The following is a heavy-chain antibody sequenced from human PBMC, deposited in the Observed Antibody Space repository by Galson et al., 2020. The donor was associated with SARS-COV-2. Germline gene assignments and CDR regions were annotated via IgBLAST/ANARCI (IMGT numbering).Heavy chain of an antibody. D-gene: IGHD1-26*01. J-gene: IGHJ3*02. Sequence: GGSLSLSCAAFGPTSNNAWMSWVRQAPGNGLEWVGRIKSKTDRGTTDYAAPEKDRFTFSRGDSKNTLYLQMNRLKPEDTAVYYCTTYTSRSFAIWGQGTMVTVSS. CDR1: GPTSNNAW. CDR2: IKSKTDRGTT. V-gene: IGHV3-15*01. CDR3: TTYTSRSFAI.